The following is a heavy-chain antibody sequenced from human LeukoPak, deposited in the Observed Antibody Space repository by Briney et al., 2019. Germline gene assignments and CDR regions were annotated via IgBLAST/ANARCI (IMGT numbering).Heavy chain of an antibody. D-gene: IGHD2-2*01. CDR2: IDWSGEST. V-gene: IGHV3-20*04. Sequence: GGSLRLSCAASGLSVADYGMIWVRQAPGKGLEWVSGIDWSGESTGYADSVKGRFTISRDNVENALYLQMNSLRAEDTGLYFCTRDLSASWYSLAYWGRGTLVTVSS. CDR3: TRDLSASWYSLAY. J-gene: IGHJ4*02. CDR1: GLSVADYG.